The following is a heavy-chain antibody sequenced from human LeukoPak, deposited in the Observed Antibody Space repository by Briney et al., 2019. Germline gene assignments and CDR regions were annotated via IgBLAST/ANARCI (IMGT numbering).Heavy chain of an antibody. D-gene: IGHD3-10*01. Sequence: SMKVSCKASDYTFPTYGISWVRQAPGQGLEWIGWINAYNGDTNYAQKFQGRVTMTTDTSTSTAYMELRSLRCDDTAVYYCAGGGLWFGELPFDPWGPGTLVTVSS. CDR2: INAYNGDT. CDR3: AGGGLWFGELPFDP. V-gene: IGHV1-18*01. CDR1: DYTFPTYG. J-gene: IGHJ5*02.